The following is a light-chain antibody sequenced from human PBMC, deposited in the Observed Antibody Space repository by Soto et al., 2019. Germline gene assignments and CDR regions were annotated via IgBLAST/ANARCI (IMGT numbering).Light chain of an antibody. CDR3: QHYTSYSQT. CDR1: QNINSW. Sequence: DIQMTQSPSILSASIGDRVTITCRASQNINSWLAWYQQKPGIAPNLLIYDASSLESGVPSRFSGSGSGTEFILTIDSLQPDDFATYYCQHYTSYSQTFGQGTKVEI. J-gene: IGKJ1*01. V-gene: IGKV1-5*01. CDR2: DAS.